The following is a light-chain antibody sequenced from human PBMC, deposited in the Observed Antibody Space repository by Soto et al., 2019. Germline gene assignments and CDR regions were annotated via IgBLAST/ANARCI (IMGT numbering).Light chain of an antibody. J-gene: IGLJ1*01. CDR3: CSYAGSGTFV. CDR1: SSDVGSYDL. V-gene: IGLV2-23*01. CDR2: EDT. Sequence: QSALTQPASVSGSPGQSITISCTGTSSDVGSYDLVSWYQQPPGKAPKLMIYEDTKRPSGISTRFSGSKSGNGASLTISGLQAEDEADYYCCSYAGSGTFVFGTGTKLTVL.